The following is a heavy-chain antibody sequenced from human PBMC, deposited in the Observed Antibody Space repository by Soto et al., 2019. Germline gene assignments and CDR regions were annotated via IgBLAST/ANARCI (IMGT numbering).Heavy chain of an antibody. D-gene: IGHD5-18*01. CDR2: INPSGGST. CDR1: GYTFTSYY. Sequence: ASVKVSCTASGYTFTSYYMHWVRQAPGQGLEWMGIINPSGGSTSYAQKFQGRVTMTRDTSTSTVYMELSSLRSEDTAVYYCASLVFLETGYSYGGYYYGMDVWGQGTTVTVSS. J-gene: IGHJ6*02. V-gene: IGHV1-46*01. CDR3: ASLVFLETGYSYGGYYYGMDV.